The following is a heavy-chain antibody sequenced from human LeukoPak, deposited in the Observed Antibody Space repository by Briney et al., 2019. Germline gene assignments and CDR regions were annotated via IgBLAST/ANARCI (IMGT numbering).Heavy chain of an antibody. CDR3: ARDRTMIVVVPDAFDI. D-gene: IGHD3-22*01. V-gene: IGHV3-20*04. J-gene: IGHJ3*02. Sequence: PGGSLRLSCAASGFTSDDYGMSWVRQAPGKGLEWVSGINWNGGSTGYADSVKGRFTISRDNAKNSLYLQMNSLRAEDTALYYCARDRTMIVVVPDAFDIWGKGTMVTVS. CDR2: INWNGGST. CDR1: GFTSDDYG.